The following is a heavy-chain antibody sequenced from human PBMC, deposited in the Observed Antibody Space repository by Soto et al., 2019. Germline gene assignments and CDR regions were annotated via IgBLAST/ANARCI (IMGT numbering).Heavy chain of an antibody. J-gene: IGHJ6*02. CDR3: ARVTSSSWLFYYYYGMDV. V-gene: IGHV1-18*01. D-gene: IGHD6-13*01. CDR2: ISAYNGNT. CDR1: GYTFTSYG. Sequence: QVQLVQSGAEVKKPGASVKVSCKASGYTFTSYGISWVRQAPGQELEWMGWISAYNGNTNYAQKLQGRVTMTTDTSTSTAYMELRSLRSDDTAVYYCARVTSSSWLFYYYYGMDVWGQGTTVTVSS.